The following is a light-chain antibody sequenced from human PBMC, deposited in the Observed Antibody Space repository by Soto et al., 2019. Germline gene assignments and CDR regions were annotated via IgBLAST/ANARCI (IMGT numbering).Light chain of an antibody. CDR3: NSYTGSGIV. J-gene: IGLJ1*01. CDR1: SSDVGGYNY. CDR2: EVS. Sequence: QSVLTQPASVSGSPGQSITISCTGTSSDVGGYNYVSWYQHHPGKAPKLMIYEVSNRPSGVSYRFSGSKSGNTASLTISGLQAEDEADYYCNSYTGSGIVFGTGTKATV. V-gene: IGLV2-14*01.